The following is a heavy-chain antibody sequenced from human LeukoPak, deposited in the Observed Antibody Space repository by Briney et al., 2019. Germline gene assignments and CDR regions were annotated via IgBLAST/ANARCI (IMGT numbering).Heavy chain of an antibody. J-gene: IGHJ4*02. D-gene: IGHD4-11*01. CDR3: AREDHSKYEY. CDR1: GFPFSNYW. Sequence: GGPLRLSCVASGFPFSNYWMSWVRQAPGKGPEWVASIKQDGSETFYVDSVKGRFTISKDNAKNSLYLLMNSLRAEDTAVYYCAREDHSKYEYWGQGTLVTVSS. V-gene: IGHV3-7*01. CDR2: IKQDGSET.